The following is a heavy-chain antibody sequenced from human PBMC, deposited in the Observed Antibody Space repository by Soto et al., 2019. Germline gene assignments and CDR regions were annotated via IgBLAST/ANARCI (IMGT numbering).Heavy chain of an antibody. J-gene: IGHJ2*01. CDR1: GFTFRNYA. D-gene: IGHD1-26*01. CDR2: IRGGGDYT. Sequence: EVQVLESGGGLVQPGGSLRLACAASGFTFRNYAMSWVRQAAGKGLEWVATIRGGGDYTQYTDSVKGRFTISRDNSRNPAYLPMYSLSAEVTDWYYCANNRGSGGYTNWSFDVWGGGTLVAVSS. CDR3: ANNRGSGGYTNWSFDV. V-gene: IGHV3-23*01.